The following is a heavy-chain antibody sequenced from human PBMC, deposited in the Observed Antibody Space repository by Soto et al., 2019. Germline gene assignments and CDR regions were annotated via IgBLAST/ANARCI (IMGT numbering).Heavy chain of an antibody. Sequence: ASVKVSCKASGYTFTSYCMHWVRQAPGQGLEWMGIINLSGGSTSYAQKFQGRVTMTRDTSTSTVYMELSSLRSEDTAVYYCAIQDDSSGYYPNYYYGMDVWGQGTTVTVSS. J-gene: IGHJ6*02. CDR2: INLSGGST. D-gene: IGHD3-22*01. CDR1: GYTFTSYC. V-gene: IGHV1-46*01. CDR3: AIQDDSSGYYPNYYYGMDV.